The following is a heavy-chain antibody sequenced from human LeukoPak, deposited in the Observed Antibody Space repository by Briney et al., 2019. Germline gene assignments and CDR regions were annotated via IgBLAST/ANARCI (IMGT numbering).Heavy chain of an antibody. CDR1: GYTFTSYG. D-gene: IGHD6-19*01. CDR3: ARDYKTTPYSSGWRCDY. V-gene: IGHV1-2*02. CDR2: INPNSGGT. J-gene: IGHJ4*02. Sequence: GASVKVSCKASGYTFTSYGISWVRQAPGQGLEWMRWINPNSGGTNYAQKFQGRVTMTRDTSISTAYMELSRLRSDDTAVYYCARDYKTTPYSSGWRCDYWGQGTLVTVSS.